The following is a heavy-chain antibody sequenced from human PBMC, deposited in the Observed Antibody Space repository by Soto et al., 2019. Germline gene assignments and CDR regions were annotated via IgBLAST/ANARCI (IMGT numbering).Heavy chain of an antibody. Sequence: QVQLVESGGGVVQPGRSLRLSCAASGFTFSSYGMHWVRQAPGKGLEWVAVIWYDGSNKYYADSVKGRFTISRDNSKNTLYLQMNSLRAEGTAVYYCAREGPDIVATEYNYYYYGMDVWGQGTTVTVSS. J-gene: IGHJ6*02. V-gene: IGHV3-33*01. D-gene: IGHD5-12*01. CDR3: AREGPDIVATEYNYYYYGMDV. CDR2: IWYDGSNK. CDR1: GFTFSSYG.